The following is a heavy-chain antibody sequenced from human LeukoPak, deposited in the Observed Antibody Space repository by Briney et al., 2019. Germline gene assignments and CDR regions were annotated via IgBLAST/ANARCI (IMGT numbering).Heavy chain of an antibody. D-gene: IGHD5-24*01. CDR3: ARDRRWRRDSNTPYYYYGMDV. J-gene: IGHJ6*02. V-gene: IGHV1-18*01. Sequence: ASVKVSCKASGYTFTSYDINWVRQAPGQGLEWMGWISAYNGNTIYAQKLQGRVAMTTDTSTRTVYMELRSLRSDDTAVYYCARDRRWRRDSNTPYYYYGMDVWGQGTTVTVS. CDR2: ISAYNGNT. CDR1: GYTFTSYD.